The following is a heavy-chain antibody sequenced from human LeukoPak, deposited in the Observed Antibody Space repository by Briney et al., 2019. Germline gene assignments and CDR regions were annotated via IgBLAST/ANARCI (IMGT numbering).Heavy chain of an antibody. V-gene: IGHV3-30*02. Sequence: PGGSLRLSCAGSGYIFSDYGMHWVRQAPGKGLEWVAFIRYDGSNKYYADSVKGRFTISRDNSKNTLYLQMNSLRAEDTAVYYCAKDLIAVAGPWFDPWGQGTLVTVSS. J-gene: IGHJ5*02. CDR3: AKDLIAVAGPWFDP. D-gene: IGHD6-19*01. CDR1: GYIFSDYG. CDR2: IRYDGSNK.